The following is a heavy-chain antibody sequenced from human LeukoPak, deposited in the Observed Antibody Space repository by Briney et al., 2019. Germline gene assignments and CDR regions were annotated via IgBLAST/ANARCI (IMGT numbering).Heavy chain of an antibody. J-gene: IGHJ6*03. CDR1: GYTFTSYY. CDR3: ARLYSGYGNYYYYMDV. D-gene: IGHD5-12*01. Sequence: ASVKVSCKASGYTFTSYYMHWVRQAPGQGLEWMGWINPNSGGTNYAQKFQGRVTMTRDTSISTAYMSRLRSDDTAVYYCARLYSGYGNYYYYMDVWGKGTTVIVSS. V-gene: IGHV1-2*02. CDR2: INPNSGGT.